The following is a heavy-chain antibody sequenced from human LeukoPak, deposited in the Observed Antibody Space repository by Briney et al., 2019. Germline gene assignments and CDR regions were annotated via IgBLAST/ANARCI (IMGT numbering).Heavy chain of an antibody. CDR1: GGSISSSSYY. J-gene: IGHJ4*02. CDR3: ARRPTCSGGSCYSGFDY. CDR2: IYYSGST. D-gene: IGHD2-15*01. Sequence: SETLSLTCTVPGGSISSSSYYWGWIRQPPGKGLEWIGSIYYSGSTYYNPSLKSRVTISVDTSKNQFSLKLSSVTAADTAVYYCARRPTCSGGSCYSGFDYWGQGTLVTVSS. V-gene: IGHV4-39*01.